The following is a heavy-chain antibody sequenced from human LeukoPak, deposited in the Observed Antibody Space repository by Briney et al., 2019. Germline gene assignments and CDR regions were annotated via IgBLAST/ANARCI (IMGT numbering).Heavy chain of an antibody. D-gene: IGHD2-2*01. CDR3: AREVVVVPAAENWFDP. J-gene: IGHJ5*02. CDR2: IYYSGST. CDR1: GGSISSYY. Sequence: SETLSLTCTVSGGSISSYYWSWIRQPPGKGLEWIGYIYYSGSTNYNPSLKSRVTISVDTSKNQFPLKLSSVTAADTAVYYCAREVVVVPAAENWFDPWGQGTLVTVSS. V-gene: IGHV4-59*01.